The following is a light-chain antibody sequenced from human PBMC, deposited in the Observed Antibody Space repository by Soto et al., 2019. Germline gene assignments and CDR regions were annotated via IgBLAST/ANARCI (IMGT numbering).Light chain of an antibody. CDR2: DAS. V-gene: IGKV1-5*01. J-gene: IGKJ1*01. Sequence: DIQMTQSPSSLSASVGDRVTITCRASEIIGSWLAWYQQRPGKAPKLLIYDASSLEYGVPPRFSGSGSGTEFTLTISSLQPDDFATYYCQQYNSYPWTFGQGTKVDIK. CDR3: QQYNSYPWT. CDR1: EIIGSW.